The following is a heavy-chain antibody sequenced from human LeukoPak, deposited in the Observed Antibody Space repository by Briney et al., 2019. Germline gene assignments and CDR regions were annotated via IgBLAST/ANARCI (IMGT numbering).Heavy chain of an antibody. Sequence: ASVKVPCKASGYTFTSYYMHWVRQAPGQGLEWMGIINPSGGSTSYAQKFQGRVTMTRDTSTSTVYMELSSLRSEDTAVYYCARVLAIYGSGSSFAFDIWGQGTMVTVSS. J-gene: IGHJ3*02. CDR1: GYTFTSYY. D-gene: IGHD3-10*01. CDR3: ARVLAIYGSGSSFAFDI. CDR2: INPSGGST. V-gene: IGHV1-46*01.